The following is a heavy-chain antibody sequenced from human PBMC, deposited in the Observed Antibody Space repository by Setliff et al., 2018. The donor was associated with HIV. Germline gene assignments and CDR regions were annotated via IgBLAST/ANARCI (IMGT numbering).Heavy chain of an antibody. CDR3: AKDRRGITGTKSCAWFDP. J-gene: IGHJ5*02. CDR2: ISYDGSYK. D-gene: IGHD1-7*01. Sequence: GGSLRLSCAASGFTFSDYGFHWVRQAPGKGLEWVAVISYDGSYKYYADSVKGRFTISGDNSKNTLYLQMNSLRAEDTAVYYCAKDRRGITGTKSCAWFDPWGQGTLVTVSS. CDR1: GFTFSDYG. V-gene: IGHV3-30*12.